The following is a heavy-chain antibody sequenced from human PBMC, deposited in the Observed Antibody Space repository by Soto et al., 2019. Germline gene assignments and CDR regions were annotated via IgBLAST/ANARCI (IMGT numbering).Heavy chain of an antibody. J-gene: IGHJ5*02. CDR1: GGSISSGGYS. CDR2: CDHSGSD. CDR3: AGGDSSSWYDSWCDP. D-gene: IGHD6-13*01. V-gene: IGHV4-30-2*01. Sequence: SETLSLTCAVSGGSISSGGYSWRWIRQPPRKGLQWIGYCDHSGSDNESPSLNSRGTILVDRSSNQFSLKLCSLTSADTAVYYCAGGDSSSWYDSWCDPLG.